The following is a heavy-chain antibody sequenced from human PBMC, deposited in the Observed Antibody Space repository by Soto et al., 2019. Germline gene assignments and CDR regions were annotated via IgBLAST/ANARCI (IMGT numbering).Heavy chain of an antibody. Sequence: GGSLRLSCAASGFTFSSYWMSWVRQTPGKGLEWVANIKQDGSEKYYVDSVKGRFTISRDNTKNSLYLQMNSLRAEDTAVYYCARDSHGDYCYYDGVDGWGQGTTVTVSS. CDR1: GFTFSSYW. CDR2: IKQDGSEK. CDR3: ARDSHGDYCYYDGVDG. V-gene: IGHV3-7*01. J-gene: IGHJ6*02. D-gene: IGHD4-17*01.